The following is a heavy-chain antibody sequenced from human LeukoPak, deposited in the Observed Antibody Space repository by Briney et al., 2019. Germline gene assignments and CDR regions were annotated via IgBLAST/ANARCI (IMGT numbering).Heavy chain of an antibody. CDR1: GFPFIYYG. CDR2: IKQDGSEK. CDR3: ATVSQWLAFDY. Sequence: GGSLRLSCAAPGFPFIYYGMSWVRQAPGKGRGGVANIKQDGSEKYYVDSVKGRFTISRDNAKNSLYLQMNSLRAEDTAVYYCATVSQWLAFDYWGQGTLVTVSS. V-gene: IGHV3-7*01. D-gene: IGHD3-22*01. J-gene: IGHJ4*02.